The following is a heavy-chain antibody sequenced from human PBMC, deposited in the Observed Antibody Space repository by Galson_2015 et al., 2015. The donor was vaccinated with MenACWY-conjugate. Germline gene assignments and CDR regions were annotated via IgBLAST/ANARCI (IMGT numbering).Heavy chain of an antibody. D-gene: IGHD5-18*01. CDR3: ASVVQLWYYFDY. Sequence: SVKVSCKASGGTFSTYGIIWVRQAPGQGLEWMGRIIPILDKTNYAQTFQDRVTITADKSTSTAYMELSSLRSEDTAVYYCASVVQLWYYFDYWSQGTLDTVSS. CDR1: GGTFSTYG. CDR2: IIPILDKT. V-gene: IGHV1-69*04. J-gene: IGHJ4*02.